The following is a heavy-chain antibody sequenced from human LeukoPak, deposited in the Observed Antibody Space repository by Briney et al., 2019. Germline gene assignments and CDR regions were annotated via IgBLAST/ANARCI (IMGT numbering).Heavy chain of an antibody. Sequence: GGSLRLSCAASGFTFSNYWMSWVRQAPGKGLEWVANIKQDGSEKFYVDPVKGRFTISRDNAKNSLHLQMNSLRAEDTAVYYCARDTGFCSGGSCYSGGFDPWGQGTLVTVSS. CDR3: ARDTGFCSGGSCYSGGFDP. V-gene: IGHV3-7*01. J-gene: IGHJ5*02. D-gene: IGHD2-15*01. CDR2: IKQDGSEK. CDR1: GFTFSNYW.